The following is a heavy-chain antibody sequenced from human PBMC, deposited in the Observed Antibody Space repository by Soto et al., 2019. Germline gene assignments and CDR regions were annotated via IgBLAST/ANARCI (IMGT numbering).Heavy chain of an antibody. D-gene: IGHD3-16*01. CDR2: VSRAGTYT. CDR1: GFTFSRYA. J-gene: IGHJ5*02. CDR3: VQYTVTEDLGES. Sequence: EVQLLESGGDVVRPGGSLRLSCASSGFTFSRYAMGWVRQAPGQWLEWVAGVSRAGTYTFYADSVRGRFSISRDNSRDTVDLYMNALRGDETAVYFCVQYTVTEDLGESWGQGTLVSVSS. V-gene: IGHV3-23*01.